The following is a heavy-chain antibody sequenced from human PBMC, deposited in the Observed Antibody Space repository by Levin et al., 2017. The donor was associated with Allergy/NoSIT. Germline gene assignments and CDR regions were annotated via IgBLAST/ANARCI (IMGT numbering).Heavy chain of an antibody. CDR2: IGSAGDT. CDR3: ARDSGSGLDY. D-gene: IGHD6-19*01. V-gene: IGHV3-13*01. CDR1: GFTFSTYG. J-gene: IGHJ4*02. Sequence: GGPLRLSCAASGFTFSTYGMDWVRQATGKGLEWVSHIGSAGDTWYPDSVKGRFTISRENAKNSLYLQMNSLRAGDTAVYYCARDSGSGLDYWGQGTLVTVSS.